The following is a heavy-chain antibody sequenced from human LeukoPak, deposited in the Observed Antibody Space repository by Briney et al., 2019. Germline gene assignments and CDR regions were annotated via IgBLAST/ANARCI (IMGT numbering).Heavy chain of an antibody. J-gene: IGHJ4*02. CDR1: GFTFSSYA. V-gene: IGHV3-23*01. CDR2: ISGSGGST. D-gene: IGHD4-23*01. CDR3: ARDVNGGNFDH. Sequence: GGSLRLSCAASGFTFSSYAMSWVRQAPGKGLEWVSAISGSGGSTYYADSVKGRFTISRDNSKNTLYLQMNSLRAEDTGVYYCARDVNGGNFDHWGQGTLVTVSS.